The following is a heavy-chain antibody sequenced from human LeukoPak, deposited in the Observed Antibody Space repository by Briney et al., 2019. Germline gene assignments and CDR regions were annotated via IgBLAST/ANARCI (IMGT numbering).Heavy chain of an antibody. CDR1: GFTFSSYA. D-gene: IGHD2-21*02. CDR2: IRSKVYGGTT. V-gene: IGHV3-23*01. J-gene: IGHJ4*02. CDR3: AKTPFNCGGDCSFGTGYYFDY. Sequence: GGSLRLSCAASGFTFSSYAMSWVRQAPGKGLEWVGFIRSKVYGGTTEYAASVKGRFTISRDNSKNTLYLQMNSLRAEDTAVYYCAKTPFNCGGDCSFGTGYYFDYWGQGTLVTVSS.